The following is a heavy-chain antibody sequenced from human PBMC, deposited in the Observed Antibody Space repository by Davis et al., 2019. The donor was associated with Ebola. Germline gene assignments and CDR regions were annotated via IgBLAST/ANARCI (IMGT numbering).Heavy chain of an antibody. V-gene: IGHV3-23*01. CDR1: GFTFSSYA. J-gene: IGHJ3*02. CDR3: AKDCTIFGVGQDAFDI. CDR2: ISGSGGST. D-gene: IGHD3-3*01. Sequence: GESLKISCAASGFTFSSYAMSWVRQAPGKGLEWVSAISGSGGSTYYADSVKGRFTISRDNSKNTLYLQMNSLRAEDTAVYYCAKDCTIFGVGQDAFDIWGQGTMVTVSS.